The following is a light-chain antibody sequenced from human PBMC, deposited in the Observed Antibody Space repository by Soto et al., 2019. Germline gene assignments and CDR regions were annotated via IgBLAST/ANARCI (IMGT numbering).Light chain of an antibody. V-gene: IGKV1-5*01. CDR3: QQYNIYSWT. J-gene: IGKJ1*01. CDR2: DAS. CDR1: QSITTW. Sequence: QVIPSRSTLSSTVGDRVTITCRASQSITTWLAWYQQKPGKAPKLLIYDASTLESGVPSRFSGSGSGTEFTLTINSLQPDDFATYYCQQYNIYSWTFAQRTKVAIK.